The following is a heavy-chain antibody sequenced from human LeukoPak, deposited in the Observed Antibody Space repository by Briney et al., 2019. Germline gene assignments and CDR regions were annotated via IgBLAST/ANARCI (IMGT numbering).Heavy chain of an antibody. V-gene: IGHV3-23*01. Sequence: GGSLRLSCAASGFTFSSYDMSWVRQAPGKGPEWVSAISGSGGSTYYADYAKGRFTISRDNSKNTLYLQMNSLRAEDTAVYYCAKGEMATNHFDYWGQGTLVTVSS. D-gene: IGHD5-24*01. CDR3: AKGEMATNHFDY. J-gene: IGHJ4*02. CDR1: GFTFSSYD. CDR2: ISGSGGST.